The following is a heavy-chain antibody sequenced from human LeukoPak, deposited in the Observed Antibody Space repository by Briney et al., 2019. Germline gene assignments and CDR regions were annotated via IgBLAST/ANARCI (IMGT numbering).Heavy chain of an antibody. V-gene: IGHV1-8*03. Sequence: ASVKVSCKASGYTFTSYDINWVRQATGQGLEWMGWMNPNSGNTGYAQKFQGRVTITRNTSISTAYMELSSLRSEDTAVYYCARTMVATIPFYYYYYMDVWGKGTTVTVSS. CDR1: GYTFTSYD. CDR2: MNPNSGNT. CDR3: ARTMVATIPFYYYYYMDV. J-gene: IGHJ6*03. D-gene: IGHD5-12*01.